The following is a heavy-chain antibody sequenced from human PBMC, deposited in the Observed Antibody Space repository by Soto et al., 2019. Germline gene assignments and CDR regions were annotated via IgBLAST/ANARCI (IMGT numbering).Heavy chain of an antibody. D-gene: IGHD3-3*02. V-gene: IGHV5-10-1*01. Sequence: GESLKISCKGSGYSFTSYWISWVRQMPGKGLEWMGRIDPSDSYTNYSPSFQGHVTISADKSISTAYLQWSSLKASDTAMYYCATSSFLEWLPTIRFETWGQGTLVTVSS. J-gene: IGHJ5*02. CDR1: GYSFTSYW. CDR2: IDPSDSYT. CDR3: ATSSFLEWLPTIRFET.